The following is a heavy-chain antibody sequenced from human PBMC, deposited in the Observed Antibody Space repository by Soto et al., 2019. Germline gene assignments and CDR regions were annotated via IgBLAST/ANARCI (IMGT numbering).Heavy chain of an antibody. V-gene: IGHV4-59*01. CDR1: GGSISSYY. CDR3: ARLPRSRGWFDP. Sequence: QVQLQESGPGLVKPSETLSLTCTVSGGSISSYYWSWIRQPPGKGLEWIGYIYYSGSTNYNPSLKSRVTISVDTSKNQFSLKLSSVTAADTAVYYCARLPRSRGWFDPWGQGTLVTVSS. CDR2: IYYSGST. J-gene: IGHJ5*02.